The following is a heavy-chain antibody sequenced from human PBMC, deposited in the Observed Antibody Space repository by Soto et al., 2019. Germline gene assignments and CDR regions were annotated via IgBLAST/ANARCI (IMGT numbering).Heavy chain of an antibody. CDR3: VREGSGWYSRGSFDF. J-gene: IGHJ3*01. Sequence: GGSLRLSCAVSGFTFSNYAMNWVRQAPGKGLEWVSVISGSGGGAYYADSVQGRFTISRDNSKNTLYLQMNSLRAEDTAIYYCVREGSGWYSRGSFDFWGRGTMVTVSS. CDR1: GFTFSNYA. CDR2: ISGSGGGA. D-gene: IGHD6-19*01. V-gene: IGHV3-23*01.